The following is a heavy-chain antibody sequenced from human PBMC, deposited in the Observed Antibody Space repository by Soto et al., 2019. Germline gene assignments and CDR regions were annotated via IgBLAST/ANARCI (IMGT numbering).Heavy chain of an antibody. J-gene: IGHJ4*02. Sequence: SETLSLTCTVSGGSISSSSYYWGWIRQPPGKGLEWIGSIYYSGSTYYNPSLKSRVTISVDTSKNQFSLKLSSVTAADTAVYYCAIHLANAEYSGYDWLTSFDYWGQGTLVTVSS. V-gene: IGHV4-39*01. CDR2: IYYSGST. CDR3: AIHLANAEYSGYDWLTSFDY. D-gene: IGHD5-12*01. CDR1: GGSISSSSYY.